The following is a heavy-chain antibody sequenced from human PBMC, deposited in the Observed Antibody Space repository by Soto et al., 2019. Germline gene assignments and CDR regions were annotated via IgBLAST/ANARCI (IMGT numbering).Heavy chain of an antibody. J-gene: IGHJ6*02. V-gene: IGHV3-53*01. Sequence: VQLVESGGGVIQPWGSLRLSCAASGFTVSSNYMTWVRQAPGKGLEWVSVISRDGATYYADSVKGRFTISRDNSKNTLHLQMNRLRADDTAVYYCARVSASRYYGLDVWGQGTTVTVSS. CDR1: GFTVSSNY. CDR3: ARVSASRYYGLDV. CDR2: ISRDGAT.